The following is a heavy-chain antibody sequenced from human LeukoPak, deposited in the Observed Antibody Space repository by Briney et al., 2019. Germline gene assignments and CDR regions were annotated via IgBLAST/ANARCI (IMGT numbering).Heavy chain of an antibody. D-gene: IGHD2-21*02. V-gene: IGHV3-7*01. CDR3: AKEVRLRTIDY. J-gene: IGHJ4*02. CDR2: IKQDGSEK. Sequence: GGSLRLSCAASGFTFSSYWMSWVRQAPGKGLEWVANIKQDGSEKYYADSVKGRFTISRDNSKNTLFLQMNSLRAEDTAVYYCAKEVRLRTIDYWGQGTRVTVSS. CDR1: GFTFSSYW.